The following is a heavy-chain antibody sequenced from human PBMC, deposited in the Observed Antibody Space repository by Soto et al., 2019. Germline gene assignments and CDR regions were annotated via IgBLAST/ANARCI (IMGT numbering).Heavy chain of an antibody. CDR2: FYPGDSDT. V-gene: IGHV5-51*01. D-gene: IGHD4-17*01. J-gene: IGHJ4*02. Sequence: RGESLKISCKGSGYSFNTYWIAWVRQMPGKGLEWMGIFYPGDSDTRYSPSFQGQVTISADRSISTAYLQWSSLKPSDTAMYYCARQGNGAEGFDYWGQGTLVTVSS. CDR3: ARQGNGAEGFDY. CDR1: GYSFNTYW.